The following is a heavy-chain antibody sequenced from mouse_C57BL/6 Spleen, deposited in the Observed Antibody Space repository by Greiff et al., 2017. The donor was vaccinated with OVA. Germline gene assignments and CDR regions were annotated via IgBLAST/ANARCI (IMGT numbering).Heavy chain of an antibody. CDR1: GFSLTSYG. V-gene: IGHV2-6-1*01. J-gene: IGHJ2*01. CDR2: IWSDGST. D-gene: IGHD1-1*01. CDR3: ARHEGPTGYFDY. Sequence: VKLQESGPGLAAPSQSLSITCTVSGFSLTSYGVHWVRQPPGKGLEWLVVIWSDGSTTYNSALKSRLSISKDNSKSQVFLKMNSLQTDDTAMYYCARHEGPTGYFDYWGQGTTLTVSS.